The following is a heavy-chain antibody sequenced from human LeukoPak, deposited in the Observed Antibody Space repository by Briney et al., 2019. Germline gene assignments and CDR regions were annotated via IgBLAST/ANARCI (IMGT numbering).Heavy chain of an antibody. CDR1: GYTLTGYD. J-gene: IGHJ4*02. CDR3: ARGASRSFDL. CDR2: VNPNSGNT. Sequence: GASVKVSCKASGYTLTGYDINWVRLTTGQGLELMGWVNPNSGNTGYTQKFQGRVTITRSTSIAMAYMELSSLRSDDTAVYFCARGASRSFDLWGQGTLVTVSS. D-gene: IGHD3-3*01. V-gene: IGHV1-8*03.